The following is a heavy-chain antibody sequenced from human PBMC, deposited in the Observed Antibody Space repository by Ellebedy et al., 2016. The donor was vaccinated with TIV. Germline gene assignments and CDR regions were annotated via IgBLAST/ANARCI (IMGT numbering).Heavy chain of an antibody. J-gene: IGHJ4*02. CDR2: IWYDGSHK. CDR3: ARDRPGTVVAGALEY. D-gene: IGHD3-22*01. V-gene: IGHV3-33*01. CDR1: GFTFSDYG. Sequence: GESLKISCAASGFTFSDYGMHWVRQAPGKGLEWVAAIWYDGSHKYHADSVKGRFTISRDNSKNTLYLQMNSLRAEDTAVYYCARDRPGTVVAGALEYWGQGALVTVSS.